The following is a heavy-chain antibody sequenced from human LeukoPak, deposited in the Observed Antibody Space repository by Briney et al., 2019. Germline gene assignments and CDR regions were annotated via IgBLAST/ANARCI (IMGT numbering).Heavy chain of an antibody. CDR3: AREPLDYDFWSGLREPFDY. CDR2: ISAYNGNT. CDR1: GYTFTSYG. V-gene: IGHV1-18*01. D-gene: IGHD3-3*01. J-gene: IGHJ4*02. Sequence: GSSVKVSCKASGYTFTSYGISWVRQAPGQGLEWMGWISAYNGNTNYAQKLQGRVTMTTDTSTSTAYMELRSLRSDDTAVYYCAREPLDYDFWSGLREPFDYRGQGTLVTVSS.